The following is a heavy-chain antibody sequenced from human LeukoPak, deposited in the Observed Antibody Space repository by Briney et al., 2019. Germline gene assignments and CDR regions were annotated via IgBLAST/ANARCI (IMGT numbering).Heavy chain of an antibody. CDR3: TGLAESDYSPSE. J-gene: IGHJ4*02. D-gene: IGHD4-17*01. CDR1: EFIFSDHY. CDR2: SRDKGRSYTT. V-gene: IGHV3-72*01. Sequence: PGGSLRLSCAASEFIFSDHYMDWVRQAPGMGLEWIGRSRDKGRSYTTEYAASVQGRFTISRDDSKNSVFLQMNSLKAEDTAVYYCTGLAESDYSPSEWGQGTLVTVSS.